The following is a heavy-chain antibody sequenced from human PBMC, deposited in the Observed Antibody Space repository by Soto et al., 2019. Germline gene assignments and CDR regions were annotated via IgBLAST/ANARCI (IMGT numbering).Heavy chain of an antibody. CDR2: IDPSDSQT. Sequence: GESLKISCKGSGYSFAGYWITWVRQKPGKGLEWMGRIDPSDSQTYYSPSFRGHVTISATKSITTVFLQWSSLRASDTAMYYCARQIYDSDTGPNFQYYFDSWGQGTPLTVSS. CDR3: ARQIYDSDTGPNFQYYFDS. CDR1: GYSFAGYW. J-gene: IGHJ4*02. D-gene: IGHD3-22*01. V-gene: IGHV5-10-1*01.